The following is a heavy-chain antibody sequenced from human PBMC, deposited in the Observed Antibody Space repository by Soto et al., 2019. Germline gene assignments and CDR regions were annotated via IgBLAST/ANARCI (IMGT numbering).Heavy chain of an antibody. CDR2: IWYDASKQ. Sequence: GGSLRLSCETSGFSFSVYGMHWVRQAPGKGLEWVAVIWYDASKQFYAASVEGRFTISRDNSKAILYLQMNSLRAEDTAVYYCAAWAEGATEVHWGQGALVTVSS. CDR1: GFSFSVYG. D-gene: IGHD2-15*01. CDR3: AAWAEGATEVH. J-gene: IGHJ4*02. V-gene: IGHV3-33*01.